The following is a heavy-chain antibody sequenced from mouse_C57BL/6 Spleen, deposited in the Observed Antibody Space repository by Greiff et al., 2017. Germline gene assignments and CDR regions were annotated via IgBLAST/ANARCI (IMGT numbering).Heavy chain of an antibody. Sequence: VKLQESGAELVKPGASVKLSCKASGYTFTEYTIHWVKQRSGQGLEWIGWFYPGSGSIKYNEKFKDKATLTADKSSSTVYMELSRLTSEDSAVYFCARHEDYYGSSPPWFAYWGQGTLVTVSA. D-gene: IGHD1-1*01. CDR1: GYTFTEYT. CDR3: ARHEDYYGSSPPWFAY. J-gene: IGHJ3*01. V-gene: IGHV1-62-2*01. CDR2: FYPGSGSI.